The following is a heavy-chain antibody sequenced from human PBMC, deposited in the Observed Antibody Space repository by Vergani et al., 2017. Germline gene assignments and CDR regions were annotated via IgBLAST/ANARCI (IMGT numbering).Heavy chain of an antibody. CDR3: CYDFWACYESGDV. CDR2: IREKPNNYAT. J-gene: IGHJ6*04. D-gene: IGHD3/OR15-3a*01. Sequence: EVHLVESGGGLVQPGGSLTLSCAASGFTFSGPAMHWARHSSGKGLEWICRIREKPNNYATAYAVSVKDRFIISRDDTKKTAYLQMNRLTSEDTAVYYCCYDFWACYESGDVWGKGTTVTVSS. V-gene: IGHV3-73*02. CDR1: GFTFSGPA.